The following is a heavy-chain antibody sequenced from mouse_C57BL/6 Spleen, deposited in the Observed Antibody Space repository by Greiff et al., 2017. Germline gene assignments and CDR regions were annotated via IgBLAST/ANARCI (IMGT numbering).Heavy chain of an antibody. CDR2: IYPGDGDT. V-gene: IGHV1-80*01. CDR1: GYTFTSYW. CDR3: ATVVATPSFDV. D-gene: IGHD1-1*01. J-gene: IGHJ1*03. Sequence: VQLQQPGAELVKPGASVKLSCKASGYTFTSYWMNWVKQRPGKGLEWIGQIYPGDGDTNYNGKFKGKATLTADKSSSTAYMQLSSLTSEDSAVYFCATVVATPSFDVWVTGTTVTVSS.